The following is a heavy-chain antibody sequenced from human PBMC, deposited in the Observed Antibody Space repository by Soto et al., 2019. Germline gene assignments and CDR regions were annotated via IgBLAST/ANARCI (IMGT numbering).Heavy chain of an antibody. CDR2: IKQDGSDK. D-gene: IGHD4-4*01. J-gene: IGHJ6*02. CDR1: GFTFSSYL. V-gene: IGHV3-7*01. Sequence: GGSRRRSWAASGFTFSSYLMSGGRQAPGKGLEWVANIKQDGSDKYYVDSVKGRFTISRDNAKNSLYLQMNSLRAEDTAVYYCASHLTTNYYYYYGMDVWGQGTTVTVSS. CDR3: ASHLTTNYYYYYGMDV.